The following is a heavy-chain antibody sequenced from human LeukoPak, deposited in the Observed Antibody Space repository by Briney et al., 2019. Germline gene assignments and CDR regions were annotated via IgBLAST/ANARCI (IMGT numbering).Heavy chain of an antibody. CDR2: IYHSGST. Sequence: SETLSLTCTVSGYSISSGYYWGWIRQPPGKGLEWIGSIYHSGSTYYNPSLKSRVTISVDTSKNQFSLKLSSVTAADTAVYYCARDYCSGGSCYDYWGQGTLVTVSS. CDR1: GYSISSGYY. CDR3: ARDYCSGGSCYDY. D-gene: IGHD2-15*01. J-gene: IGHJ4*02. V-gene: IGHV4-38-2*02.